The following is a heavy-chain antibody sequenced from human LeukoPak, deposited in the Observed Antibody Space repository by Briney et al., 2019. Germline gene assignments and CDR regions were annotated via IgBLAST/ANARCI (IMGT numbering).Heavy chain of an antibody. D-gene: IGHD3-9*01. CDR2: IYYSGST. Sequence: SETLSLTCTVSGGSISSSSYYWGWIRRPPGKGLEWIGSIYYSGSTYYNPSLKSRVTISVDTSKNQFSLKLSSVTAADTAVYYCARQDILTGYYNWFDPWGQGTLVTVSS. CDR3: ARQDILTGYYNWFDP. J-gene: IGHJ5*02. CDR1: GGSISSSSYY. V-gene: IGHV4-39*01.